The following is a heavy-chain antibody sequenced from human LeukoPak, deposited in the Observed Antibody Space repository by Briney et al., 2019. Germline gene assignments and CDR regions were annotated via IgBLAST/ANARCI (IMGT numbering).Heavy chain of an antibody. CDR1: GGSISSSSYY. D-gene: IGHD2-21*02. Sequence: SETLSLTCTVSGGSISSSSYYWGWIRQPPGKGLEWIGSIYYSGSTYYNPSLKSRVTISVDTSKNQFSLKLSSVTAADTAVYYCALAYCGGGCYWPNYFDYWGQGTLVTVSS. CDR2: IYYSGST. V-gene: IGHV4-39*01. CDR3: ALAYCGGGCYWPNYFDY. J-gene: IGHJ4*02.